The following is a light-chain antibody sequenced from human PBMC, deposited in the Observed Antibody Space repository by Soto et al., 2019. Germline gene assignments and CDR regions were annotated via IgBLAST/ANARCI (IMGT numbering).Light chain of an antibody. V-gene: IGKV3-20*01. CDR1: QSVSSNF. Sequence: EIVLTQSPDTLSLSPGERATLSCSASQSVSSNFLVWYQQKRGQAPRLLIYGASSRATGIPDRFSGSGSGTDFTLTISRLEPEDFAVYYCQQYGSSPTFGQGTRLEIK. CDR3: QQYGSSPT. CDR2: GAS. J-gene: IGKJ5*01.